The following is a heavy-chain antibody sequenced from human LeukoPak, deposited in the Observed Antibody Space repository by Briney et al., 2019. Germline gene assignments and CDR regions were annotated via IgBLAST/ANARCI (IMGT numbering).Heavy chain of an antibody. Sequence: GGSLRLSCGASGFTFSNYAMSWVRQAPGKGLEWVSGINGNGSTRFYAASVKGRFTSSRDNPKNTLYLQMNGLRVEDTAVYYCAKDRVFQGSGTYDYWGQGTLVTVSS. V-gene: IGHV3-23*01. CDR2: INGNGSTR. D-gene: IGHD3-10*01. CDR1: GFTFSNYA. CDR3: AKDRVFQGSGTYDY. J-gene: IGHJ4*02.